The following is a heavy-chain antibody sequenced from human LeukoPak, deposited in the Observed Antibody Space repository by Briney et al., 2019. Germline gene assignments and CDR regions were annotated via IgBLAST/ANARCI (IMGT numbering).Heavy chain of an antibody. D-gene: IGHD3-10*01. CDR3: ATSISGILNLYFDY. J-gene: IGHJ4*02. Sequence: PGGSLRLSCAVSGFTFSSYAMSWVPQAPGKGLEGVSAISGSCGSTYYADSVKGRFTISRDNSKNTLYLQMNSLRAEDTAVYYCATSISGILNLYFDYWGQGTLVTVSS. CDR2: ISGSCGST. V-gene: IGHV3-23*01. CDR1: GFTFSSYA.